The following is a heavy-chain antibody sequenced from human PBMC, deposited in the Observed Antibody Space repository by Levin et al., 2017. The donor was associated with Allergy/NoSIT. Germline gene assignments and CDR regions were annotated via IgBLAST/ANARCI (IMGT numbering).Heavy chain of an antibody. D-gene: IGHD2-2*01. CDR1: GGSISSGSYY. V-gene: IGHV4-61*02. CDR3: ARGEGVPAAMKRGFLDYYYYMDV. J-gene: IGHJ6*03. CDR2: IYTSGST. Sequence: SETLSLTCTVSGGSISSGSYYWSWIRQPAGKGLEWIGRIYTSGSTNYNPSLKSRVTISVDTSKNQFSLKLSSVTAADTAVYYCARGEGVPAAMKRGFLDYYYYMDVWGKGTTVTVSS.